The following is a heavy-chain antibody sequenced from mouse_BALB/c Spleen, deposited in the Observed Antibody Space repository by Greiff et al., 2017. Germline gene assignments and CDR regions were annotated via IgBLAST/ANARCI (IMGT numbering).Heavy chain of an antibody. D-gene: IGHD4-1*01. CDR1: GFTFSSYG. Sequence: DVMLVESGGGLVQPGGSLKLSCAASGFTFSSYGMSWVRQTPDKRLELVATINSNGGSTYYPDSVKGRFTISRDNAKNTLYLQMSSLKSEDTAMYYCARERELARWYFDVWGAGTTVTVSS. V-gene: IGHV5-6-3*01. J-gene: IGHJ1*01. CDR2: INSNGGST. CDR3: ARERELARWYFDV.